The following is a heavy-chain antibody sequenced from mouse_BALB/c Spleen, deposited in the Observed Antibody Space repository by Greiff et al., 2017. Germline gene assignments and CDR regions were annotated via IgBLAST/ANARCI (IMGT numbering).Heavy chain of an antibody. D-gene: IGHD2-1*01. Sequence: QVQLQQSGPELVKPGASVKISCKASGYAFSSSWMNWVKQRPGQGLEWIGRIYPGDGDTNYNGKFKGKATLTADKSSSTAYMQLSSLTSVDSAVYFCAREEVYYGNYPWFAYWGQGTLVTVSA. V-gene: IGHV1-82*01. J-gene: IGHJ3*01. CDR1: GYAFSSSW. CDR3: AREEVYYGNYPWFAY. CDR2: IYPGDGDT.